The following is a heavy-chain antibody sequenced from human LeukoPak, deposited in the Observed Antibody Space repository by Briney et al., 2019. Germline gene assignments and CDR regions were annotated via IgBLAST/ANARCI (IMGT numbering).Heavy chain of an antibody. D-gene: IGHD4-23*01. CDR2: IKSDGSSA. Sequence: GGALRLSCAASGFTLSSYWMHWVRPAPGKGVVWVSRIKSDGSSASYADSVKGRFTISRDNAKNTLYLQMNSLRAEDTAVYYCARDLRTPSDTNIAIDYWGQGTLVTVSS. CDR3: ARDLRTPSDTNIAIDY. V-gene: IGHV3-74*01. CDR1: GFTLSSYW. J-gene: IGHJ4*02.